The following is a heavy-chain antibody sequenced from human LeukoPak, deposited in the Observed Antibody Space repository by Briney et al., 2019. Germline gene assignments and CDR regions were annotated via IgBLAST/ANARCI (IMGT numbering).Heavy chain of an antibody. CDR3: ARGLTSVVVVVAATGDWFDP. J-gene: IGHJ5*02. V-gene: IGHV4-39*01. CDR1: GGSISSSSYY. D-gene: IGHD2-15*01. CDR2: IYYSGST. Sequence: SETLSLTCTVSGGSISSSSYYWGWIRQPPGKGLEWIGSIYYSGSTYYNPSLKSRVTISVDTSKNQFSLKLSSVTAADTAVYYCARGLTSVVVVVAATGDWFDPWGQGTLVTVSS.